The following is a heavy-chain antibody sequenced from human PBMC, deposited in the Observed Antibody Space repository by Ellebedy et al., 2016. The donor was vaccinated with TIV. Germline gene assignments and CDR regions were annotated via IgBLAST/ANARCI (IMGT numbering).Heavy chain of an antibody. CDR3: AQGDNQFDF. V-gene: IGHV3-23*01. J-gene: IGHJ4*02. Sequence: PGGSLRLSCAASGFTFSTYAMTWVRQAPGKGLEWVSSICGGGGCTYYADSVKGRFTISRDNSKNTLFLQMNSLRVDDSAIYYCAQGDNQFDFWGQGTLVTVSS. CDR2: ICGGGGCT. D-gene: IGHD3-9*01. CDR1: GFTFSTYA.